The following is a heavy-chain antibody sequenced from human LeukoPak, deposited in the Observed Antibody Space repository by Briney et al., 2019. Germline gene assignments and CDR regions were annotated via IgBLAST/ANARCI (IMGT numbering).Heavy chain of an antibody. Sequence: SETLSLTCAVYGGSFSGYYWSWIRQPPGKGLEWIGFIYYSGSTNYNPSLKSRVTISVDTSKNQFSLKLSSVTAADTAVYYCARDLHYYGSGSYYALVSYFDYWGQGTLVTVSS. V-gene: IGHV4-59*01. J-gene: IGHJ4*02. CDR2: IYYSGST. CDR3: ARDLHYYGSGSYYALVSYFDY. CDR1: GGSFSGYY. D-gene: IGHD3-10*01.